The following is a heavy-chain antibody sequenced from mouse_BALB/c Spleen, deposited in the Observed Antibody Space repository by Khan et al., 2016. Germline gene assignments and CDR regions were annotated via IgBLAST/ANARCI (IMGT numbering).Heavy chain of an antibody. CDR3: AREGLRRGFAY. J-gene: IGHJ3*01. CDR1: GFTFSDYY. V-gene: IGHV5-4*02. D-gene: IGHD2-4*01. Sequence: EVELVESGGGLVKPGGSLKLSCAASGFTFSDYYMYWVRQTPEKRLEWVATISDGGSYTSYPDSVKGRFTISRDNAKNNLYLQISSLKSEDTAMYYCAREGLRRGFAYWGQGTLVTVSA. CDR2: ISDGGSYT.